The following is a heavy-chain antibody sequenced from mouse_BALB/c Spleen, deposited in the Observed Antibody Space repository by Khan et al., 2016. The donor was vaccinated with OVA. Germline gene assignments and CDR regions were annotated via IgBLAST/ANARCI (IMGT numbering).Heavy chain of an antibody. V-gene: IGHV1S137*01. CDR3: ARGSCNDRFAY. J-gene: IGHJ3*01. CDR1: GYTFTDFA. D-gene: IGHD2-1*01. Sequence: QVQLQQSGPELVRPGVSVKISCKGSGYTFTDFAMHWVKQSHAKSLEWIGVISTHYGNIDYNQKFKDKATMTVDKSSNTAYMELARFTSEDPAVYYCARGSCNDRFAYWGQGTLVTVSA. CDR2: ISTHYGNI.